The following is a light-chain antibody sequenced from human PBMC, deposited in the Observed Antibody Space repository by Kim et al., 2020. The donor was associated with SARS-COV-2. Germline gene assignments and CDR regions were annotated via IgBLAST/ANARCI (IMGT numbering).Light chain of an antibody. CDR1: QSVSSN. Sequence: EIVMTQSPATLSVSPGERATLSCRASQSVSSNLAWYQQKPGQAPRLLIYGASTRATGIPARFSGSGSGTEFTLTISSLQSEDFAVYYCQQYNDWPPTDTFGQGTKVEI. V-gene: IGKV3-15*01. J-gene: IGKJ2*01. CDR2: GAS. CDR3: QQYNDWPPTDT.